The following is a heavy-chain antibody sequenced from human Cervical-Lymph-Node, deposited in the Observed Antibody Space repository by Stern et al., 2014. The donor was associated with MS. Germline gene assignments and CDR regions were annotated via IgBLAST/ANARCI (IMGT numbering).Heavy chain of an antibody. Sequence: VQLEESGAEVKKPGASVKVSCKASGYSFTGNYLHWVRQAPGQGLEWMGWINPNSGGTNYAQKFQDWLTMTRDTSINTAYMDLSRLRSDDTAVYYCARGSSRYGYFDSWGQGTLVTVSS. V-gene: IGHV1-2*04. D-gene: IGHD5-18*01. CDR2: INPNSGGT. J-gene: IGHJ4*02. CDR3: ARGSSRYGYFDS. CDR1: GYSFTGNY.